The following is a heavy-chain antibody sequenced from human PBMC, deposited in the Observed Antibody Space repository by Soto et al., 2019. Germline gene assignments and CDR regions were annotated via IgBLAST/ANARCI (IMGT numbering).Heavy chain of an antibody. CDR2: IMPIFGTT. V-gene: IGHV1-69*01. CDR1: GGTLSSYI. Sequence: QVQLVQSGAEVKKPGSSVKVSCKASGGTLSSYIFTWVRQAPGQGLEWMGGIMPIFGTTSYAQKFQGRVTLTADESTGTAYMELSCLRSEDTAMFYCARDTVAPDAGGVRAVDVWGQGTMVTVSS. J-gene: IGHJ3*01. CDR3: ARDTVAPDAGGVRAVDV. D-gene: IGHD2-2*01.